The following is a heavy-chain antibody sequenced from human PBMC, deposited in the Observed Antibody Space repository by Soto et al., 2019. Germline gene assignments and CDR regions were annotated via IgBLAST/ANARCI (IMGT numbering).Heavy chain of an antibody. CDR2: IHYNGNT. D-gene: IGHD5-12*01. V-gene: IGHV4-59*01. CDR1: GDSISAYS. J-gene: IGHJ4*02. CDR3: AREGNLGRWLQPLDF. Sequence: SETLSLTCTVSGDSISAYSWSWVRQPPGRGLEWIGNIHYNGNTKYNPSLKSRVTMSLDTSKNQFSLRLISVTAADTAKYFCAREGNLGRWLQPLDFWGQGTLVTVSS.